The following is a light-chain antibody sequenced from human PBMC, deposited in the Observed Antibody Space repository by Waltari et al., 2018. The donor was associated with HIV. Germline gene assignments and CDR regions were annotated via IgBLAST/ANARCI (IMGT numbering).Light chain of an antibody. J-gene: IGKJ2*01. CDR3: QQRSTPFT. V-gene: IGKV3-11*01. Sequence: DIVLTQSPVTLSLSPGERATLSCRASQSVGRNFAWYQQKTGQAPRLLIVDASKRATGIPARFSGSGSGTDFTLTITSLEPEDFAVYYCQQRSTPFTFGQGTKLEIK. CDR1: QSVGRN. CDR2: DAS.